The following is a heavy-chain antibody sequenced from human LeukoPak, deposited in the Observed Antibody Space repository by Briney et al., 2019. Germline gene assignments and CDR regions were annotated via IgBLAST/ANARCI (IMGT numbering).Heavy chain of an antibody. D-gene: IGHD3-10*01. CDR2: IHYSGNT. V-gene: IGHV4-30-4*01. Sequence: SETLSLTCTVSGGSINSVEYYWSWIRQAPGKGLEWIGDIHYSGNTRYSPSLKSRITISIDSSRTQFSLTLSSVTAADTAVYHCARVGANYYGSGSFLDIWGQGTKVTVSS. CDR3: ARVGANYYGSGSFLDI. J-gene: IGHJ3*02. CDR1: GGSINSVEYY.